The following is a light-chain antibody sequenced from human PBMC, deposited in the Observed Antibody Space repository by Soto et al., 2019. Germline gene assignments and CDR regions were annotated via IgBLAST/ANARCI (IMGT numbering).Light chain of an antibody. V-gene: IGLV2-14*01. CDR3: ASFTSISTYV. Sequence: QSALTQPACESLSLGQSITISCVGTGDDIGGYNFVSWYQHHPGKAPKLIIYDVTHRPSGVSERFSGSKSGFTASLTISGLQPEDESHYYCASFTSISTYVFGTGTKVTVL. CDR2: DVT. J-gene: IGLJ1*01. CDR1: GDDIGGYNF.